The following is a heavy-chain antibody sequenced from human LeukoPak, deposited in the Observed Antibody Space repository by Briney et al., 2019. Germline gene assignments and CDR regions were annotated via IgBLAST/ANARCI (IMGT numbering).Heavy chain of an antibody. Sequence: GGSLRLSCAASGFTFSSYSMNWVHQAPGKGLEWVSSISSSSSYIYYADSVKGRFTISRDNAKNSLYLQMNSLRAEDTAVYYCARDKSFPNAFDIWGQGTMVTVSS. D-gene: IGHD1-26*01. V-gene: IGHV3-21*01. CDR1: GFTFSSYS. CDR3: ARDKSFPNAFDI. J-gene: IGHJ3*02. CDR2: ISSSSSYI.